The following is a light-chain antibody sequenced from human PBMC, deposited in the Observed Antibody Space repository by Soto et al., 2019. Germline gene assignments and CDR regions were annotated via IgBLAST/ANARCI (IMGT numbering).Light chain of an antibody. CDR2: GAS. J-gene: IGKJ1*01. CDR1: QSVSSN. CDR3: QQYNNWPRT. V-gene: IGKV3-15*01. Sequence: EIVMTQSPATLSVSPGERATLSCRASQSVSSNLAWYQQKPGQAPRLLVYGASTRATGIPARFSGSGSGTEFTFTIRSLQSEDFAVYYCQQYNNWPRTFGQGTKVEIK.